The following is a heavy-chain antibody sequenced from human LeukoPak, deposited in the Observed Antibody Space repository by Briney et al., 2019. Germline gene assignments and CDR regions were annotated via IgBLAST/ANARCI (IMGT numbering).Heavy chain of an antibody. D-gene: IGHD6-19*01. V-gene: IGHV3-66*01. CDR3: ARDRPGYSSGWYNPPFDY. CDR1: GFTVSSNY. CDR2: IYSGGST. J-gene: IGHJ4*02. Sequence: GGSLRLSCAASGFTVSSNYMSWVRQAPGKGLEWVSVIYSGGSTYYADSVKGRSTISRDNSKNTLYLQMNSLRAEDTAVYYCARDRPGYSSGWYNPPFDYWGQGTLVTVSS.